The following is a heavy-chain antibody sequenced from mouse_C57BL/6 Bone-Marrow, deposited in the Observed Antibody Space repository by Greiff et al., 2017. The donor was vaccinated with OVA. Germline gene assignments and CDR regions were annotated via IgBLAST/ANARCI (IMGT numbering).Heavy chain of an antibody. Sequence: DVQLVESGGDLVKPGGSLKLSCAASGFTFSSYGMSWVRQTPDKRLEWVATISSGGSYTYYPDSVKGRFTISRDNAKNTLYLQMSSLKSEDTARYYCARARLFAYWGQGTLVTVSA. CDR2: ISSGGSYT. CDR1: GFTFSSYG. J-gene: IGHJ3*01. CDR3: ARARLFAY. V-gene: IGHV5-6*01.